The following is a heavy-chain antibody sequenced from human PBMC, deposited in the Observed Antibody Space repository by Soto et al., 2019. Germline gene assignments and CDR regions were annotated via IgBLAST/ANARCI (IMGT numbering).Heavy chain of an antibody. CDR1: GFTFSSYA. Sequence: GGSLRLSCAASGFTFSSYAMSWVRQAPGKGLEWVSAISGSGGSTYYADSVKGRFNISRDNSKNTLYLQMNSLRAEDTAVYYCAKDPDDYGDYRPYYYYYYMDVWGKGTTVTVSS. V-gene: IGHV3-23*01. J-gene: IGHJ6*03. CDR2: ISGSGGST. D-gene: IGHD4-17*01. CDR3: AKDPDDYGDYRPYYYYYYMDV.